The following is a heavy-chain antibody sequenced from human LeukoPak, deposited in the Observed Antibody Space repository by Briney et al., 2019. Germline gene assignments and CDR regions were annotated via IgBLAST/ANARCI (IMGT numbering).Heavy chain of an antibody. Sequence: GGSLRLSCAASGFTFTTYWMHWVRQAPGKGLVWVSHINSDGSITSYADSVKGRFTISRDNAKNTLYLEMNSLRTEDTAVYYCVRERGPFDGFDIWGQGTMVTVSS. CDR2: INSDGSIT. CDR3: VRERGPFDGFDI. CDR1: GFTFTTYW. V-gene: IGHV3-74*01. J-gene: IGHJ3*02.